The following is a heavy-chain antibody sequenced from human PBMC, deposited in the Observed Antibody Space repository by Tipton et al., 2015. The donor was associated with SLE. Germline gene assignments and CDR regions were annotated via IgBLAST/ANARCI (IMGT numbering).Heavy chain of an antibody. CDR3: ARGKDYDFWSGYYRRDASDI. V-gene: IGHV3-53*05. J-gene: IGHJ3*02. CDR1: GFTVSSNY. D-gene: IGHD3-3*01. Sequence: SLRLSCAASGFTVSSNYMSWVRQAPGKGLEWVSVIYSGGSTYYADSVRGRFTISRDNSKNTLYLQMNSLRAEDTAVYYCARGKDYDFWSGYYRRDASDIWGQGTMVTVSS. CDR2: IYSGGST.